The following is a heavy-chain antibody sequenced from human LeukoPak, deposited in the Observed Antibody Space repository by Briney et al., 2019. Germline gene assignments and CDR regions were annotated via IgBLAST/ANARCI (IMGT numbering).Heavy chain of an antibody. J-gene: IGHJ4*02. Sequence: GGSLRLSCAASGFTFSSYSMNWVRQAPGKGLEWVSAISGSGGSTYYADSVKGRFTISRDNSKNTLYLQMNSLRAEDTAVYYCAKDPNWGVALYYFDYWGQGTLVTVSS. D-gene: IGHD7-27*01. V-gene: IGHV3-23*01. CDR2: ISGSGGST. CDR1: GFTFSSYS. CDR3: AKDPNWGVALYYFDY.